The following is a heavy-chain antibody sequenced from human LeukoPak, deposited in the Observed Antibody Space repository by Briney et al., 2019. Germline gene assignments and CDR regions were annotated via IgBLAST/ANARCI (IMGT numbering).Heavy chain of an antibody. CDR2: ISGSGGST. V-gene: IGHV3-23*01. D-gene: IGHD3-10*01. CDR1: GFTFSSYG. J-gene: IGHJ4*02. CDR3: AKDPATMVRGVKRQDY. Sequence: GGSLRLSCAASGFTFSSYGMSWVRQAPGKGLEWVSAISGSGGSTYYADSVKGRFTISRDNSKNTLYLQMNSLRAEDTAVYYCAKDPATMVRGVKRQDYWGQGTLVTVSS.